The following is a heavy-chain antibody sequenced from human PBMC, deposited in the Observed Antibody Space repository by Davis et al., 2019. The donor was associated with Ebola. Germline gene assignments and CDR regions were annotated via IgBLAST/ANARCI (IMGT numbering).Heavy chain of an antibody. CDR3: ARAPPDGDYGYWYFDL. J-gene: IGHJ2*01. D-gene: IGHD4-17*01. V-gene: IGHV4-30-2*01. CDR1: GGSISSGGYS. CDR2: IYHSGST. Sequence: MPSETLSLTCAVSGGSISSGGYSWSWTRQPPGKGLEWIGYIYHSGSTYYNPSLKSRVTISVDRSKNQFSLKLSSVTAADTAVYYCARAPPDGDYGYWYFDLWGRGTLVTVSS.